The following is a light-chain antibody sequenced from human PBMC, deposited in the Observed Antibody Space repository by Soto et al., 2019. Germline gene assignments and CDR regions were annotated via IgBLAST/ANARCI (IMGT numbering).Light chain of an antibody. J-gene: IGLJ2*01. CDR1: TSNLGAGYD. Sequence: QSVLTQPPSVSGAPGQRVTLSCTGNTSNLGAGYDVHWYQQLPGAAPKLVIFGNRNRPSGVPERFSGSKSGTSASLAITGLQAEDEAYYYCCSYAGRNTVIFGGGTKLTVL. CDR3: CSYAGRNTVI. CDR2: GNR. V-gene: IGLV1-40*01.